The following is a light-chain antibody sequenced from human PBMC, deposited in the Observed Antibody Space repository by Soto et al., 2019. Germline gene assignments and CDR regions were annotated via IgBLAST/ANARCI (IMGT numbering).Light chain of an antibody. V-gene: IGKV3-11*01. J-gene: IGKJ4*01. CDR3: QQYIRWPLT. CDR1: QSVSSY. Sequence: EIVLTQSPATLSLSPGERATLSCRASQSVSSYLAWYQQKPGQAPRLLIYDASNRATGIPARFSGSGSGTESTLTISSLQSEDFAVYYCQQYIRWPLTFGGGTKVDIK. CDR2: DAS.